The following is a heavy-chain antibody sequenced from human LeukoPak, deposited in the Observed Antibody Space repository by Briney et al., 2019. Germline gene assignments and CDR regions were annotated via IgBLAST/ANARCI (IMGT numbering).Heavy chain of an antibody. CDR2: IYYSGST. CDR3: ARRGGSSGWYYFDY. V-gene: IGHV4-39*01. J-gene: IGHJ4*02. CDR1: GGSISSSSYY. D-gene: IGHD6-19*01. Sequence: TSETLSLTCTVSGGSISSSSYYWGWIRQPPGKGLEWIGSIYYSGSTYYNPSLKSRVTISVDTSKNQFSLNLSSVTAADTAVYYCARRGGSSGWYYFDYWGQGTLVTVSS.